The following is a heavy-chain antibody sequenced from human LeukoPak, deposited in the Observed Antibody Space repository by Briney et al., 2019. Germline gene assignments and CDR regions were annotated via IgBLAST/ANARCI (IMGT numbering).Heavy chain of an antibody. D-gene: IGHD2-2*01. Sequence: GASVKVSCKASGYTFTSYAMHWVRQAPGQRLEWMGWINAGNGNTKYSQKFQGRVTITRDTSASTAYMELSSLRSEDTAVYYCARPPAGSPWFDPWGQGTLVTVSS. CDR3: ARPPAGSPWFDP. J-gene: IGHJ5*02. V-gene: IGHV1-3*01. CDR1: GYTFTSYA. CDR2: INAGNGNT.